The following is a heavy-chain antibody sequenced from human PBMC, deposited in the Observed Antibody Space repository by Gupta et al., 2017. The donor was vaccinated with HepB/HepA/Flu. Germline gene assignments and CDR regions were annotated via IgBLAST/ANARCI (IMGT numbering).Heavy chain of an antibody. Sequence: QITLKESGPTLVKPTQTLTLTCTFSGFSLSTSGVGVGWIRQPPGKALEWLAIIYWDDDKRYSPSLKSRLAISQETSKYQVVLTMTKMESVETAKYYCARVDSSGYNYLFDYGGQGTMVTVSS. V-gene: IGHV2-5*02. D-gene: IGHD3-22*01. CDR1: GFSLSTSGVG. CDR3: ARVDSSGYNYLFDY. CDR2: IYWDDDK. J-gene: IGHJ4*02.